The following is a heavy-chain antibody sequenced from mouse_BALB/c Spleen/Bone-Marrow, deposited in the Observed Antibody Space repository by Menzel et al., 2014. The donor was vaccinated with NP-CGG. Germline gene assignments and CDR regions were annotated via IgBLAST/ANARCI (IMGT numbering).Heavy chain of an antibody. CDR1: GYTFTSYW. D-gene: IGHD1-1*02. CDR2: INPSTGYT. Sequence: VKVVESGAELAKPGASVKMSCKASGYTFTSYWMHWVKQRPGQGLEWIGYINPSTGYTEYNQKFKDKATLTADKSSSTAYMQLSSLTSEDSAVYYCARGGFAGAWFAYWGQGTLVTGSA. CDR3: ARGGFAGAWFAY. V-gene: IGHV1-7*01. J-gene: IGHJ3*01.